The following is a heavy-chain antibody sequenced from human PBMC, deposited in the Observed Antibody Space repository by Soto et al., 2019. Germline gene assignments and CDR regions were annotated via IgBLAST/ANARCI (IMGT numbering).Heavy chain of an antibody. D-gene: IGHD4-17*01. CDR2: IIPRSATS. CDR3: AREGLVLVPTTVNSDYYYYAMDV. J-gene: IGHJ6*02. V-gene: IGHV1-69*01. Sequence: EKRLEWMRGIIPRSATSKYAQKFQGRVTITADESTSTVYMELRTLRPEDTAVYYCAREGLVLVPTTVNSDYYYYAMDVWGQGTTVTVSS.